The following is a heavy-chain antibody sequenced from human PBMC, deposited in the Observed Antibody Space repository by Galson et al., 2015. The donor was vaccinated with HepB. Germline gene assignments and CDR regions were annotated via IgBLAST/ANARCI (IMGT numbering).Heavy chain of an antibody. J-gene: IGHJ6*03. D-gene: IGHD3-3*01. CDR1: GFTFSSYW. CDR3: AREPIRFLEWPPYYYYYYYMDV. CDR2: INSDGSNT. Sequence: SLRLSCAASGFTFSSYWMHWVRQAPGKGLVWVSRINSDGSNTNYADSVKGRFTISRDNAKNTLYLQMNSLRAEDTAVYYFAREPIRFLEWPPYYYYYYYMDVWGKGTTVTVSS. V-gene: IGHV3-74*01.